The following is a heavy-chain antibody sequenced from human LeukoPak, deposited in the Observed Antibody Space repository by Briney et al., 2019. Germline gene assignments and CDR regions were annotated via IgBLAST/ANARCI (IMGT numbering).Heavy chain of an antibody. J-gene: IGHJ4*02. Sequence: GGSLRLSCAASGFTFSSYAMSWVRQAPGKGLEWVPAISGSGGSTYYADSVKGRFTISRDNSKNTLYLQMNSLRAEDTAVYYCAKDTSRGYSYGSFDYWGQGTLVTVSS. D-gene: IGHD5-18*01. CDR3: AKDTSRGYSYGSFDY. V-gene: IGHV3-23*01. CDR2: ISGSGGST. CDR1: GFTFSSYA.